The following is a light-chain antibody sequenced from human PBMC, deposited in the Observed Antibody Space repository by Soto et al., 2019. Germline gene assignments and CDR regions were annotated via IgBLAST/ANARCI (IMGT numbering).Light chain of an antibody. V-gene: IGKV3-11*01. CDR2: DAS. CDR3: QQRGH. J-gene: IGKJ4*01. CDR1: QSVSSY. Sequence: EIVLTQSPATLSLSPGERATLSCRASQSVSSYLAWYQQKPGQAPRLLIYDASNRATGIPARFSGSGSGTDFTLAISSLELEDFAVYYCQQRGHFGGGTKVDIK.